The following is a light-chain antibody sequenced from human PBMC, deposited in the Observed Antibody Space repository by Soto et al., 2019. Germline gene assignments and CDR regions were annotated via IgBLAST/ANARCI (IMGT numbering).Light chain of an antibody. CDR1: QDFTNY. CDR3: QHYDHLPIT. J-gene: IGKJ5*01. CDR2: DAS. Sequence: DIQMTQSPSSLSASVGDRVTITCQASQDFTNYLNWYQQKPGRAPRLLLYDASSLETGVPSRFSGSGSGTDFTLTISSLQPEDVATYYCQHYDHLPITFGQGTRLEIK. V-gene: IGKV1-33*01.